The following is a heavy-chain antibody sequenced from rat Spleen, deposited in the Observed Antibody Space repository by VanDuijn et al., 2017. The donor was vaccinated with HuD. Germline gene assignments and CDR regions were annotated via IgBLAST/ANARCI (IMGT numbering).Heavy chain of an antibody. CDR3: TRDHSYWGSYYPGGFAY. J-gene: IGHJ3*01. D-gene: IGHD1-12*01. CDR1: GFSLTSYH. Sequence: QVQLKESGPGLVQPSQTLSLTCTVSGFSLTSYHVHWVRQPPGKGLEWIATISSGGHIYYNSALKSRLSVSRDTSKSQVFLKMNSLQTEDTAIYFCTRDHSYWGSYYPGGFAYWGQGTLVTVSS. CDR2: ISSGGHI. V-gene: IGHV2S12*01.